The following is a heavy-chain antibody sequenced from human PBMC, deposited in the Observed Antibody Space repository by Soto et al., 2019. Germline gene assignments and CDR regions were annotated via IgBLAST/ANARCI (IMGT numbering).Heavy chain of an antibody. V-gene: IGHV3-74*01. J-gene: IGHJ5*02. CDR1: GFIFRNYW. Sequence: EVQLVESGGGVVQPGGSLRLSCAASGFIFRNYWMHWVRQVPGKGLVWVSRINSDGGSTNYADSVKGRFTISRDNAKNTLYLQMNSLRADDTAVYYCARLAVACTVRWFDPWGQGTLVTVSS. D-gene: IGHD6-19*01. CDR2: INSDGGST. CDR3: ARLAVACTVRWFDP.